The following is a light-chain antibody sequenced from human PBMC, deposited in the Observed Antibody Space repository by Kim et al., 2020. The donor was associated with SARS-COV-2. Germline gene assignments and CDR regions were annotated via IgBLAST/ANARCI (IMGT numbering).Light chain of an antibody. CDR3: QQYYSSWT. Sequence: ERATINCKSSQSVSYKSDNKHYLAWYLRKPGQPPKLLIHWASIRESGVPDRFSGSGSGTDFTLTISSLQAEDVAVYYCQQYYSSWTFGQGTKLEI. J-gene: IGKJ1*01. CDR1: QSVSYKSDNKHY. V-gene: IGKV4-1*01. CDR2: WAS.